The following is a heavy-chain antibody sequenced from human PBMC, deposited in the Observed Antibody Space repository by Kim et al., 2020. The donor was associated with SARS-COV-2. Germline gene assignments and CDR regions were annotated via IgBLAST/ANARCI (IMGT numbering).Heavy chain of an antibody. V-gene: IGHV3-74*01. Sequence: GGSLRLSCAASGFTFSSYWMHWVRQAPGKGLVWVSRINSDGSSTSYADSVKGRFTISRDNAKNTLYLQMNSLRAEDTAVYYCARRALAVAGNAFDIWGQGTMVTVSS. CDR3: ARRALAVAGNAFDI. CDR1: GFTFSSYW. J-gene: IGHJ3*02. CDR2: INSDGSST. D-gene: IGHD6-19*01.